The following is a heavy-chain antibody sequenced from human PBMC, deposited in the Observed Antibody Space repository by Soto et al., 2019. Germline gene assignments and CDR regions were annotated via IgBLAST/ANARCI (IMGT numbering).Heavy chain of an antibody. CDR1: GFTFSSYS. D-gene: IGHD3-10*01. V-gene: IGHV3-21*01. Sequence: EVQLVESGGGLVKPGGSLRLSCAASGFTFSSYSMNWVRQAPGKGLEWVASISSSSSYIYYADSVKGRFTISRDNAQNPLHLQMNSLRAEDTAVYYCARDAHLIIPTFDPWGQGTLVTVSS. J-gene: IGHJ5*02. CDR2: ISSSSSYI. CDR3: ARDAHLIIPTFDP.